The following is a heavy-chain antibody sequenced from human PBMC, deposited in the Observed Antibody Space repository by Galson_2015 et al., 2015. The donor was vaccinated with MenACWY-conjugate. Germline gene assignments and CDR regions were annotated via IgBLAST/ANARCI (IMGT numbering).Heavy chain of an antibody. D-gene: IGHD2-21*01. CDR2: IDWDDHK. Sequence: PALVKPTQTLTLTCTFSGFSLSSSGMCVSWIRQPPGKALEWLARIDWDDHKYYNTSLKTRLTISKDTSKNQVVLTMTNMDPVDTATYFCARMVRSFGQRDCGLIYYCYRDVWGKGTTVTVSS. CDR3: ARMVRSFGQRDCGLIYYCYRDV. J-gene: IGHJ6*03. V-gene: IGHV2-70*11. CDR1: GFSLSSSGMC.